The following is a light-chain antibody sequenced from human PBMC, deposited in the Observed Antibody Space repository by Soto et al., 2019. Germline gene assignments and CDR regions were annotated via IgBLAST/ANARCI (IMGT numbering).Light chain of an antibody. CDR1: SSDIGTYKY. CDR3: SSYAGSINWV. V-gene: IGLV2-8*01. J-gene: IGLJ3*02. Sequence: QSALTQPPSASGSPGQSVTISCTGTSSDIGTYKYVSRYQQYPGKAPKLMIYEVNSRPSGVPDRFSGSKSGNTASLTVSGIQAEDEADYYCSSYAGSINWVFGGGTKVTVL. CDR2: EVN.